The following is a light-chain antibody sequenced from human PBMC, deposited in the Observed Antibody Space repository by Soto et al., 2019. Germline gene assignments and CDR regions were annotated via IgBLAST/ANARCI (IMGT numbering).Light chain of an antibody. J-gene: IGLJ2*01. Sequence: QSALTQPASVSGSPGQSITISCTGTSSDVGGYNYVSWYQQHPGKAPKLMIYDVSNRPSGVSNRFSGSKSGNTASLTISGLQAADEADYYCTSYTSSSTLVVLGGGTKLPVL. CDR2: DVS. V-gene: IGLV2-14*01. CDR1: SSDVGGYNY. CDR3: TSYTSSSTLVV.